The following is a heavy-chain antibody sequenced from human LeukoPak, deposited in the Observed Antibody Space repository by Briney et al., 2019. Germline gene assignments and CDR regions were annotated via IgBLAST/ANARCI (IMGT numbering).Heavy chain of an antibody. Sequence: GGSLRLSCAASGFTFSSYGMHWVRQAPGKGLEWVAAIWYDGSIQYYADSVKGRFTISRDNAKNTLYLQMNTLRDEDTAVYYCARDYNWNPPDYWGQGTLVTVSS. CDR1: GFTFSSYG. CDR3: ARDYNWNPPDY. CDR2: IWYDGSIQ. J-gene: IGHJ4*02. D-gene: IGHD1-1*01. V-gene: IGHV3-33*01.